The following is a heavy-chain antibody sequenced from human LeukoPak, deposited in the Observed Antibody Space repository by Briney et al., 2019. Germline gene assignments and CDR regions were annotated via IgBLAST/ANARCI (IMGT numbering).Heavy chain of an antibody. J-gene: IGHJ1*01. CDR2: IKSKTDGGTT. D-gene: IGHD6-13*01. CDR3: TKTGIAESSSLPI. CDR1: GFTVSGNY. V-gene: IGHV3-15*01. Sequence: GGSLRLSCAASGFTVSGNYMSWVRQAPGKELEWVGLIKSKTDGGTTDYAAPVKGRFTISRDDSKNTLYLQMSSLKIEDTAVYYCTKTGIAESSSLPIWGQGTLVTVSS.